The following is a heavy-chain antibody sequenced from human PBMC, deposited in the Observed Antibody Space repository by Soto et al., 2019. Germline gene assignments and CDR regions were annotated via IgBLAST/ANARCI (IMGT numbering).Heavy chain of an antibody. CDR1: GYTFTSYA. CDR2: INAGNGNT. Sequence: ASVKVSCKASGYTFTSYAMHWVRQAPGQRLEWMGWINAGNGNTKYSQKFQGRVTITRDTSASTAYMELSSLRSEDTAVYYCARDLVCSSTSRYLDGVFYWGQGTLVTVSS. J-gene: IGHJ4*02. CDR3: ARDLVCSSTSRYLDGVFY. V-gene: IGHV1-3*01. D-gene: IGHD2-2*01.